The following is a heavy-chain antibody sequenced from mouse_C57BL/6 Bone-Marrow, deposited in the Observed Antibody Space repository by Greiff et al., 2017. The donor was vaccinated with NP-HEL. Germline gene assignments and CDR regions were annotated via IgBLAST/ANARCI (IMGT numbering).Heavy chain of an antibody. Sequence: QVQLQQPGAELVKPGASVKMSCKASGYTFTSYWITWVKQRPGQGLEWIGDIYPGSGSTNYNEKFKSKATLTVDTSSSTAYMQLSSLTSEDSAVYYCARGFITTVVAGDAMDYWGQGTSVTVSS. V-gene: IGHV1-55*01. J-gene: IGHJ4*01. CDR2: IYPGSGST. CDR1: GYTFTSYW. D-gene: IGHD1-1*01. CDR3: ARGFITTVVAGDAMDY.